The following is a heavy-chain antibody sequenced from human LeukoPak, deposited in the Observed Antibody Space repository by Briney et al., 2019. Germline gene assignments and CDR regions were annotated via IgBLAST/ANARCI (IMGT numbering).Heavy chain of an antibody. D-gene: IGHD3-10*01. V-gene: IGHV3-33*01. CDR1: GFTFSSYG. CDR3: ARHYYGSGSYYNGSDY. Sequence: GGSLRLSCAASGFTFSSYGMHWVRQAPGKGLEWVAVIWYDGSNKYYADSVKGRSTISRDNSKNTLYLQMNSRRAEDTAVYYCARHYYGSGSYYNGSDYWGQGTLVTVSS. CDR2: IWYDGSNK. J-gene: IGHJ4*02.